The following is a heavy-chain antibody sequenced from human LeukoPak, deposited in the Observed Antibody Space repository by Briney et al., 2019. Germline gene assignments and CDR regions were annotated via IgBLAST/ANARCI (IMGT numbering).Heavy chain of an antibody. V-gene: IGHV5-51*01. Sequence: GQSLEISFKGSGYSFTSYWIAWVRQMPGKGLEWMGIIYPGDSDTRYSPSFQGQVTISADKSISTAYLQWSSLRALDTAMYYCARRDSSGYWGFEYWGQRTLVTVSS. J-gene: IGHJ4*02. D-gene: IGHD3-22*01. CDR2: IYPGDSDT. CDR1: GYSFTSYW. CDR3: ARRDSSGYWGFEY.